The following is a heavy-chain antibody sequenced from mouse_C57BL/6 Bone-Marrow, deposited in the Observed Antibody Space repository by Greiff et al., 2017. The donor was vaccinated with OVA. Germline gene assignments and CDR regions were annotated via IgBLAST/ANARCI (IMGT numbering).Heavy chain of an antibody. CDR1: GFTFSSYA. J-gene: IGHJ4*01. CDR2: ISDGGSYT. Sequence: VQLKESGGGLVKPGGSLKLSCAASGFTFSSYAMSWVRQTPEKRLEWVATISDGGSYTYYPDNVKGRFTISRDNATNNLYLQMSHLKSEDTAMYYCAREQPLYAMDYWGQGTSVTVSS. V-gene: IGHV5-4*01. D-gene: IGHD6-1*01. CDR3: AREQPLYAMDY.